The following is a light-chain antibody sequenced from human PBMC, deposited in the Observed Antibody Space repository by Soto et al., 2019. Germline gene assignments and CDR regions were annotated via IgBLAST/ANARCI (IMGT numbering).Light chain of an antibody. V-gene: IGLV2-11*02. Sequence: QSVLTQPHSVSGSPGQSVTISCTGISGGFGGSNYVSWYQQHPGKAPKLIIYDVTERPSGVPDRFSGSKSGNTASLTISGLQAEDEADFYCCSYAGAYTYVFGTGTKVTV. J-gene: IGLJ1*01. CDR2: DVT. CDR3: CSYAGAYTYV. CDR1: SGGFGGSNY.